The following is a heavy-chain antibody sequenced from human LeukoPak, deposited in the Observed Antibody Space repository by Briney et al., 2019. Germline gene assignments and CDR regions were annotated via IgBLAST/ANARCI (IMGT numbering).Heavy chain of an antibody. CDR2: INPNSGVT. CDR3: ARVSGSYYYDSSAPPDY. V-gene: IGHV1-2*02. J-gene: IGHJ4*02. D-gene: IGHD3-22*01. CDR1: GYSFTGYY. Sequence: ASVKVSCKSSGYSFTGYYMHWVRQAPGQGLEWMGWINPNSGVTDFAQKFQGRVTMTRDTSISTAYMELSRLTSDDTAVYYCARVSGSYYYDSSAPPDYWGQGTLVTVSS.